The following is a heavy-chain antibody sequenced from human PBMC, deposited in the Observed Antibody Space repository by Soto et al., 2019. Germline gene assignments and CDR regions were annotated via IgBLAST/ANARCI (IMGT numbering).Heavy chain of an antibody. CDR2: IIPIFGTA. Sequence: GASVKVSCKASGVTFSSYAISWVRQAPGQGLEWMGGIIPIFGTANYAQKFQGRVTITADESTSTAYMELSSLRSEDTAVYYCAREYSSSSQYWFDPWGQGTLVTVSS. D-gene: IGHD6-6*01. V-gene: IGHV1-69*13. CDR1: GVTFSSYA. J-gene: IGHJ5*02. CDR3: AREYSSSSQYWFDP.